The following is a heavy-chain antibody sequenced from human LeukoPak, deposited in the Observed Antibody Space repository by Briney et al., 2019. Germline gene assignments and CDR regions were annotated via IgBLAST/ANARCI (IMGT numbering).Heavy chain of an antibody. CDR1: GGSFSGYY. V-gene: IGHV4-34*01. J-gene: IGHJ6*03. Sequence: SETLSLTCAVYGGSFSGYYWSWIRQPPGKGLEWIGEINHSGSTNYNPSLKSRVTISVDTSKNQFSLKLSSVTAADTAVYYCARGSDSSSWYYYYMDVWGKGTTVTVSS. CDR2: INHSGST. D-gene: IGHD6-13*01. CDR3: ARGSDSSSWYYYYMDV.